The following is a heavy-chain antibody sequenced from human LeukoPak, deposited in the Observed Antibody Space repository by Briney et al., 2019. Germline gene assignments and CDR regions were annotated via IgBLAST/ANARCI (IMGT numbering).Heavy chain of an antibody. J-gene: IGHJ3*02. D-gene: IGHD5-24*01. CDR3: ARDGYITHAFDI. CDR2: IYYSGST. CDR1: GGSISSYY. Sequence: SETLFLTCTVSGGSISSYYWSWIRQPPGKGLEWIGYIYYSGSTNYNPSLKSRVTISVDTSKNQFSLKLSSVTAADTAVYYCARDGYITHAFDIWGQGTMVTVSS. V-gene: IGHV4-59*01.